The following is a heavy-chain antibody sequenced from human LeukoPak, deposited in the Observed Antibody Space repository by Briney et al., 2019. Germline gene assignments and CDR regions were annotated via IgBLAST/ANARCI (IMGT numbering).Heavy chain of an antibody. CDR1: GASMSSSSYY. Sequence: SETLSLTCTVSGASMSSSSYYWSWIRQPPGKGLEWFGSIYSGSTYYNPSLKSRVTISVDTSKNQFSLKLSSVTAAETAVYYCARHRGSYYDGFDNWGQGTLVTVSS. CDR2: IYSGST. V-gene: IGHV4-39*01. CDR3: ARHRGSYYDGFDN. J-gene: IGHJ4*02. D-gene: IGHD1-26*01.